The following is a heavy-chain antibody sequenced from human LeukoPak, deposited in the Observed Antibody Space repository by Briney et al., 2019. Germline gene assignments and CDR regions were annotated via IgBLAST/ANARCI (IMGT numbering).Heavy chain of an antibody. J-gene: IGHJ4*02. CDR1: GFTYSSYW. D-gene: IGHD1-26*01. CDR3: TRDYRGTFDY. V-gene: IGHV3-7*03. CDR2: IKQDGSEK. Sequence: GGSLRLSCVASGFTYSSYWMCWVRQAPGKGLEWVANIKQDGSEKNYVDSVKGRFTISRDNAKNSLYLQMNSLRAEDTAVYYCTRDYRGTFDYWGQGTLVTVSS.